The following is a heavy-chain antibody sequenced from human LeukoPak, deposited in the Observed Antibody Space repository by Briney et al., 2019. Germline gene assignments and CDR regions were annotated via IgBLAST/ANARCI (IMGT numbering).Heavy chain of an antibody. V-gene: IGHV7-4-1*02. CDR3: ARDFVAYYEPNDAFDI. CDR1: GYTFTSYA. Sequence: ASVKVSCKASGYTFTSYAMNWVRQAPGQGLEWMGWISTNTGNPTYAQGFTGRFVFSLDTSVSTAYLQISSLKAEDTAVYYCARDFVAYYEPNDAFDIWGQGTMVTVSS. CDR2: ISTNTGNP. D-gene: IGHD3-22*01. J-gene: IGHJ3*02.